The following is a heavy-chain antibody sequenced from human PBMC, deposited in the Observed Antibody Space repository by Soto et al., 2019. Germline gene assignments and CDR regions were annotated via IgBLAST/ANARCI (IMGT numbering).Heavy chain of an antibody. V-gene: IGHV3-66*01. CDR1: GFTVSSNY. CDR3: ARDRNYGDRYYFDY. J-gene: IGHJ4*02. D-gene: IGHD4-17*01. Sequence: EVQLVESGGGLVQPGGSLRLSCAASGFTVSSNYMSWVRQAPGKGLEWVSVIYSGGSTYYADSVKGRFTISRDNSKNTLYLQMNSLRAEDTAVYYCARDRNYGDRYYFDYWGQGTLVTFSS. CDR2: IYSGGST.